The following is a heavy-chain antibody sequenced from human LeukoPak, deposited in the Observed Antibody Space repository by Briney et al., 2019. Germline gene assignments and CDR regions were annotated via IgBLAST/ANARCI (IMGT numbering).Heavy chain of an antibody. CDR1: GYTFTGYY. J-gene: IGHJ4*02. CDR2: INPNSGGT. Sequence: ASVKVSCKASGYTFTGYYMHWVRQAPGQGLEWMGRINPNSGGTNYAQKFQGRVTVTRDTSICTAYMELSRLRSDDTAVYYCARGSYSSSANFDYWGQGTLVTVSS. CDR3: ARGSYSSSANFDY. V-gene: IGHV1-2*06. D-gene: IGHD6-6*01.